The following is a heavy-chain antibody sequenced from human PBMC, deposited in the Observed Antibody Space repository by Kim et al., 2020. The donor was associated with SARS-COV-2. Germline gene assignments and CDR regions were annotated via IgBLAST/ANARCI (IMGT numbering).Heavy chain of an antibody. CDR1: GYTFTSYA. Sequence: ASVKVSCKASGYTFTSYAMNWVRQAPGQGLEWMGWINTNTGNPTYAQGFTGRFVFSLDTSVSTAYLQISSLKAEDTAVYYCARVQLVGRYYYYYYGMDVWGQGTTVTVSS. D-gene: IGHD2-15*01. V-gene: IGHV7-4-1*02. J-gene: IGHJ6*02. CDR3: ARVQLVGRYYYYYYGMDV. CDR2: INTNTGNP.